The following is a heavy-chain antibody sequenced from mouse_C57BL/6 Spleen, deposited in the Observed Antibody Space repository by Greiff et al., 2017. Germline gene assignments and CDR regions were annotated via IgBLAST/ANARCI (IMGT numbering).Heavy chain of an antibody. CDR1: GYTFTSYW. Sequence: QVQLKQPGAELVRPGSSVKLSCKASGYTFTSYWMHWVKQRPIQGLEWIGNIDPSDSETHYNQKFKDKATLTVDKSSSTAYMQLSSLTSEDSAVYYCASKNYYYGSSSPWYFDVWGTGTTVTVSS. D-gene: IGHD1-1*01. CDR3: ASKNYYYGSSSPWYFDV. CDR2: IDPSDSET. V-gene: IGHV1-52*01. J-gene: IGHJ1*03.